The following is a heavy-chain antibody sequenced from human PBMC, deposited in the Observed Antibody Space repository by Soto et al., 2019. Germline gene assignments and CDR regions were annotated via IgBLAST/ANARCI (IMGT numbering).Heavy chain of an antibody. Sequence: VASVKVSCKASGGTFSRYAISWVRQAPGQGLEWMGGIIPIFGTANYAQKFQGRVTITADESTSTAYMELSSLRSEDTAVYYCARANLITMIRQGTMDVWGQGTTVTVSS. D-gene: IGHD3-22*01. CDR1: GGTFSRYA. CDR3: ARANLITMIRQGTMDV. V-gene: IGHV1-69*13. CDR2: IIPIFGTA. J-gene: IGHJ6*02.